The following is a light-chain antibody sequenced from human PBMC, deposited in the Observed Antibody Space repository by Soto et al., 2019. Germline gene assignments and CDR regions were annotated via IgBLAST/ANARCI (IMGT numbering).Light chain of an antibody. CDR2: DAS. V-gene: IGKV1-39*01. CDR1: PRISTY. CDR3: QPSYSTPRT. J-gene: IGKJ1*01. Sequence: DIQMTQSPSSLSASVGDRVTITCRASPRISTYLNWYQQKPGKAPKFLIYDASNLQSGVPSRFSGGGSGTDFTLTISSLQPEDFATYYCQPSYSTPRTFGQGTKVDI.